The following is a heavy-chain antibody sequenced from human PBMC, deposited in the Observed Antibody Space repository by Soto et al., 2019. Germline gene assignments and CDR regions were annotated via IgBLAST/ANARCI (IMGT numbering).Heavy chain of an antibody. J-gene: IGHJ6*02. V-gene: IGHV1-2*04. CDR2: INPNSGGT. Sequence: GASVKVSCKASGYTFTVYYMHWVRQAPGQRLEWMGWINPNSGGTNYAQKFQGWVTMTRDTSISTAYMELSRLRSDDTAVYYCARAGYYDILTGYGPSGMDVWGQGTTVTVSS. CDR3: ARAGYYDILTGYGPSGMDV. D-gene: IGHD3-9*01. CDR1: GYTFTVYY.